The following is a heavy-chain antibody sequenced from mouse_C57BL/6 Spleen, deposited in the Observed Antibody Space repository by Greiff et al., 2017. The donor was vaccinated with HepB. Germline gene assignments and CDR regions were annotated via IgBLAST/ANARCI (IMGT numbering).Heavy chain of an antibody. CDR2: ISDGGSYT. Sequence: EVQGVESGGGLVKPGGSLKLSCAASGFTFSSYAMSWVRQTPEKRLEWVATISDGGSYTYYPDNVKGRFTISRDNAKNNLYLQMSHLKSEDTAMYYCAREGTTVVASGGYFDVWGTGTTVTVSS. J-gene: IGHJ1*03. V-gene: IGHV5-4*01. CDR3: AREGTTVVASGGYFDV. CDR1: GFTFSSYA. D-gene: IGHD1-1*01.